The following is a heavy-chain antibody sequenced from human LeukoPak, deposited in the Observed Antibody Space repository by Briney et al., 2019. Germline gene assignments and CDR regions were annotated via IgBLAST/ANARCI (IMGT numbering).Heavy chain of an antibody. CDR1: GGTFSSYA. J-gene: IGHJ4*02. D-gene: IGHD3-10*01. CDR2: IIPIFGTA. V-gene: IGHV1-69*05. Sequence: SVKVSCKASGGTFSSYAISWVRQAPGQGLEWMGGIIPIFGTANYAQKFQGRVTITTDESTSTAYMELSSLRSEDTAVYYCARDLYGSGVYWAVLSGFDYWGQGTLVTVSS. CDR3: ARDLYGSGVYWAVLSGFDY.